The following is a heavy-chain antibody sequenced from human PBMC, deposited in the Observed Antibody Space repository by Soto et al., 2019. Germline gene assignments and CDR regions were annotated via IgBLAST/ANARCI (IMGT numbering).Heavy chain of an antibody. CDR2: ISSSGSTI. CDR3: ARDHKGGYYYYGMDV. CDR1: GFTFSSYE. V-gene: IGHV3-48*03. J-gene: IGHJ6*02. Sequence: VGSLRLSCAASGFTFSSYEMNWVRQAPGKGLEWVSYISSSGSTIYYADSVKGRFTISRDNARNSLYLQMNSLRAEDTAVYYCARDHKGGYYYYGMDVWGQGTTVTVSS.